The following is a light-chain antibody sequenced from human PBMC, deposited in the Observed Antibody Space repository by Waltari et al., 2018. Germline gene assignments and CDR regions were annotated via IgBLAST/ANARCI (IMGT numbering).Light chain of an antibody. J-gene: IGKJ2*01. CDR3: HQYYSIPYT. CDR1: QSVFYSSYNKND. Sequence: DIVMTQSPDSLSVALGERAPLNCKSSQSVFYSSYNKNDLAWYQQKPGQPPKLLIYWASTRESGVPDRFSGSGSGTDFTLTISSLQAEDVAVYYCHQYYSIPYTFGQGTKLEVK. CDR2: WAS. V-gene: IGKV4-1*01.